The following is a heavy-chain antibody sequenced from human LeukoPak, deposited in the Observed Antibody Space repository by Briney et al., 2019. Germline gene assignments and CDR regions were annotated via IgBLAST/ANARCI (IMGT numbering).Heavy chain of an antibody. Sequence: GGSLRLSCAASGFTVSSNYMSWVRQAPGQGLEWVSVIYSGGSTYYADSVKGRFTIPRDNAKNSLYLQMNSLRAEDTALYYCAREIGGYWGQGTLVTVSS. V-gene: IGHV3-53*01. CDR2: IYSGGST. J-gene: IGHJ4*02. CDR3: AREIGGY. CDR1: GFTVSSNY. D-gene: IGHD2-15*01.